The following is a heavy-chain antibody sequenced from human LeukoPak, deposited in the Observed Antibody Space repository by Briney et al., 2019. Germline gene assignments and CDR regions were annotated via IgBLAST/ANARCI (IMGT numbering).Heavy chain of an antibody. V-gene: IGHV4-4*07. CDR2: MYTSGST. D-gene: IGHD6-6*01. J-gene: IGHJ6*03. Sequence: KTSETLSLTCTVSDGSISSYYWSWIRQSAGKGLEWIGRMYTSGSTTYNPSLKSRVTMSVDTSKNQFSLKVSSVTAADTAVYYCVTSSIAGRNFYYYMDVWGKGTTVTVSS. CDR3: VTSSIAGRNFYYYMDV. CDR1: DGSISSYY.